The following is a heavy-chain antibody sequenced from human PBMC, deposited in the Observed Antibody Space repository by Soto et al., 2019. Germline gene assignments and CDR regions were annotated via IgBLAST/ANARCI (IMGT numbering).Heavy chain of an antibody. CDR1: GGTFSSYA. J-gene: IGHJ6*02. V-gene: IGHV1-69*13. Sequence: ASVKVSCKASGGTFSSYAISWVRKAPGQGLEWMGGIIPIFGTANYAQKFQGRVTITADESTSTAYMELSSLRSEDTAVYYCARRYYYDSSGYPYYYYYGMDVWGQGTTVTVSS. CDR3: ARRYYYDSSGYPYYYYYGMDV. CDR2: IIPIFGTA. D-gene: IGHD3-22*01.